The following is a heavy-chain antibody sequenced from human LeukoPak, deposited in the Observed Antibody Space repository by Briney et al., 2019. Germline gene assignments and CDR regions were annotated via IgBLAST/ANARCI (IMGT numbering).Heavy chain of an antibody. V-gene: IGHV3-30*02. D-gene: IGHD3-9*01. Sequence: GGSLRLSCVASGFIFNNYDMDWGRQAPGKGVEGVAFIRSDGSNQLYADSVKGRFTISRDNSKNTLYLQMNSLRPEDTAFYYCAKSLYEYYDILTGYSPFDFWGQGALVTVSS. J-gene: IGHJ4*02. CDR2: IRSDGSNQ. CDR3: AKSLYEYYDILTGYSPFDF. CDR1: GFIFNNYD.